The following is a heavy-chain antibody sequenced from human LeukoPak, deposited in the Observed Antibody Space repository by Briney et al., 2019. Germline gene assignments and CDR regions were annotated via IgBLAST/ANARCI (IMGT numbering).Heavy chain of an antibody. V-gene: IGHV4-59*01. CDR2: IFDSGST. CDR1: GGSISSYY. J-gene: IGHJ4*02. D-gene: IGHD7-27*01. CDR3: ARGVNWGLPFDF. Sequence: SETLSLTCTVSGGSISSYYWSWIRQPPGKGLEWRGYIFDSGSTDYNPSLKSRVTISVDTSKNHFSLQLTSVTAADTAVYYCARGVNWGLPFDFWGQGALVTVSS.